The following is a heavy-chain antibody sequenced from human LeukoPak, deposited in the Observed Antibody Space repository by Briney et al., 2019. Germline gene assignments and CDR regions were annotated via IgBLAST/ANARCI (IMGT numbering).Heavy chain of an antibody. CDR2: ISAYNGNT. Sequence: ASVKVSCKASGYTFTSYGISWVRQAPGQGLEWMGWISAYNGNTNYAQKLQGRVTMTTDTSTSTAYMELSRLRSDDTAVYYCARGATGAYYDILTGYYYFDYWGQGTLVTVSS. J-gene: IGHJ4*02. CDR1: GYTFTSYG. CDR3: ARGATGAYYDILTGYYYFDY. D-gene: IGHD3-9*01. V-gene: IGHV1-18*01.